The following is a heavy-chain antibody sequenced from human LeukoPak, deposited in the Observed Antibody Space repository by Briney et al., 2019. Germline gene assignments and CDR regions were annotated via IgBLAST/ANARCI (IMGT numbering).Heavy chain of an antibody. CDR1: GFTFSSSW. CDR3: AKDIGSYYDY. CDR2: IREDGSQK. D-gene: IGHD3-10*01. Sequence: GGSLRLSCAASGFTFSSSWMTWVRQAPGKGLEWVASIREDGSQKTAVDSVKGRFTISRDNSKNTLYLEMNSLRAEDTAVYYCAKDIGSYYDYWGQGILVTVSS. V-gene: IGHV3-7*01. J-gene: IGHJ4*02.